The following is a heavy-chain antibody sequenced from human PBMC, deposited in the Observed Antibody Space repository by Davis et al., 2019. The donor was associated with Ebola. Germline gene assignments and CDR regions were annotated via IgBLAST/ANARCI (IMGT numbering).Heavy chain of an antibody. D-gene: IGHD5-18*01. CDR1: AFTFSSYE. CDR2: ISSSGSTI. CDR3: ARHGYSHAYYGMDV. V-gene: IGHV3-48*03. J-gene: IGHJ6*02. Sequence: GGSLRPACAPAAFTFSSYEMNWVRQAPGTGLERVSYISSSGSTIYYADSVKGRFTISRDNAKNSLYLQMNSLRAEDTAVYYCARHGYSHAYYGMDVWGQGTTVTVSS.